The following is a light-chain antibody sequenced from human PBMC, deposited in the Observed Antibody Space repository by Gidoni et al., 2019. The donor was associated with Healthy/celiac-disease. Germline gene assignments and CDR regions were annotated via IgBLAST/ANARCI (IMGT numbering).Light chain of an antibody. CDR3: QQYNNWPPLT. V-gene: IGKV3D-15*03. Sequence: DIVMTPSPANLSVSPGERATRACRASQSVSSTLAWYQQKPGQAPRLLIYGASIRATGIPAMLSGSGSGTEFTLTISILQSEDFAVYYCQQYNNWPPLTFGGGTKVEIK. J-gene: IGKJ4*01. CDR1: QSVSST. CDR2: GAS.